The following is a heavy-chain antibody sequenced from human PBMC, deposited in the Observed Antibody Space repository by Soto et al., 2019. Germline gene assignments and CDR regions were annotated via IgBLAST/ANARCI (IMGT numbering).Heavy chain of an antibody. CDR2: IYWDDEK. V-gene: IGHV2-5*02. CDR1: GFSLSTSGVG. J-gene: IGHJ4*02. CDR3: AHNYYGNSGFYPFDY. D-gene: IGHD3-22*01. Sequence: SGPTLVNPTPTLTLTCTFSGFSLSTSGVGVGWIRQPPGKALEWLALIYWDDEKRYSPSLKSRLTINKNTSKKQVVLTMTNIDPVDTSTYYCAHNYYGNSGFYPFDYWGQGTLVTVSS.